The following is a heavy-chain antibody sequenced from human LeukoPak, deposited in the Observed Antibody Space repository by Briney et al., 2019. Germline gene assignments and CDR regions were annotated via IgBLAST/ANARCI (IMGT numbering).Heavy chain of an antibody. CDR2: IYYSGST. Sequence: SETLSLTCTVSGGSVSGGSYYWSWIRQPPGKGLEWIGYIYYSGSTNYNPSLMSRVTISVDTSKNQFSLKVSSVAAADTAVYFCARDPQYSSSSDAFDIWGQGTMVTVSS. V-gene: IGHV4-61*01. J-gene: IGHJ3*02. CDR1: GGSVSGGSYY. CDR3: ARDPQYSSSSDAFDI. D-gene: IGHD6-13*01.